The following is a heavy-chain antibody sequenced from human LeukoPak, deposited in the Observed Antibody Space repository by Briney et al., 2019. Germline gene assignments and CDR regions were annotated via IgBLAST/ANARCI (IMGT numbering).Heavy chain of an antibody. CDR2: ITSSSHSI. D-gene: IGHD1-26*01. Sequence: GGSLRLSCAASGFTFNNYDMTWVRQAPGRGLEWVSSITSSSHSIFYADSVKGRFTISRDNARNSLYLQMNSLRAEDTAVYYCARYSGTYRDHGGLGTLVTVSP. J-gene: IGHJ4*02. V-gene: IGHV3-21*01. CDR3: ARYSGTYRDH. CDR1: GFTFNNYD.